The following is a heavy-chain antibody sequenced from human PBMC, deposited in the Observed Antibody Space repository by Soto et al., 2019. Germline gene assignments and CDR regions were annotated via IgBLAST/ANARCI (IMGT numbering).Heavy chain of an antibody. CDR2: IYYSGST. J-gene: IGHJ1*01. CDR1: GGSISSSSYY. V-gene: IGHV4-39*01. Sequence: PSETLSLTCTVSGGSISSSSYYWGWIRQPPGKGLEWIGSIYYSGSTYYNPSLKSRVTISVDTSKNQFSLKLSSVTAADTAVYYCARTTPHPYQHWGQGTLVTVSS. CDR3: ARTTPHPYQH.